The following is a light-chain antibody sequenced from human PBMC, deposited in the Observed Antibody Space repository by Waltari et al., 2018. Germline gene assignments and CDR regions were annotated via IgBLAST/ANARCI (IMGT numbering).Light chain of an antibody. Sequence: DIQMTQTPPSLSASVGDRVTITCRTSQDIWTSLAWYQQKPGKPPKLLIYAASTLHSGVPSRFSGSGSGTDFTLTINSLRPEDFATYYCQKYNDAPHTFGGGTNVELK. V-gene: IGKV1-27*01. CDR2: AAS. J-gene: IGKJ4*01. CDR1: QDIWTS. CDR3: QKYNDAPHT.